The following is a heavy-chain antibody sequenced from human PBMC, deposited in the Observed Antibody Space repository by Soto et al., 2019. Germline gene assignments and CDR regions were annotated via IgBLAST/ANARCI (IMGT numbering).Heavy chain of an antibody. Sequence: EVQVVESGGGLVQPGGSLRLSCAVSGFTFSNYWMTWVRQAPGKGLEWVAYMNQDGSQIYYVDSLRGRFTISRDNAKNSLYLQMNSLRVDDTTVYYCARDRGPNTTDYRCQGTLVTVSS. V-gene: IGHV3-7*01. CDR2: MNQDGSQI. D-gene: IGHD2-2*01. J-gene: IGHJ4*02. CDR1: GFTFSNYW. CDR3: ARDRGPNTTDY.